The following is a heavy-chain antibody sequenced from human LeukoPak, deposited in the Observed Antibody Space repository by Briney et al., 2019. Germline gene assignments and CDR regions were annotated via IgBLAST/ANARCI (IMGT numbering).Heavy chain of an antibody. J-gene: IGHJ4*02. Sequence: SETLSLTCAVSGYSISSGYYWGWIRQPPGKGLEWIGSIYQAGSTYYNPSLKSRVTISVDMSKNQFSLKLRSVTAADTAVYYCAREVLLWFGEPTPPDYWGQGTLVTVSS. CDR2: IYQAGST. V-gene: IGHV4-38-2*02. CDR3: AREVLLWFGEPTPPDY. CDR1: GYSISSGYY. D-gene: IGHD3-10*01.